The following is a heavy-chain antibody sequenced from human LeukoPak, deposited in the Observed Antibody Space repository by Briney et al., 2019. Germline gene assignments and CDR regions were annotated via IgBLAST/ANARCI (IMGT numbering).Heavy chain of an antibody. CDR3: AGNQYSSGWYSY. CDR2: INHSGST. Sequence: PSETLSLTCAVYGGSFSGYYWSWIRQPPGKGLERIGEINHSGSTYYNPSLKSRVTISVDTSKNQFSLKLSPVTAADTAVYYCAGNQYSSGWYSYWGQGTLVTVSS. V-gene: IGHV4-34*01. J-gene: IGHJ4*02. D-gene: IGHD6-19*01. CDR1: GGSFSGYY.